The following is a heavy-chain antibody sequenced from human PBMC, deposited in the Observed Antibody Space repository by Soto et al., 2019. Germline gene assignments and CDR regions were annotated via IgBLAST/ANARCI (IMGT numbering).Heavy chain of an antibody. V-gene: IGHV4-34*01. CDR2: INHSGST. CDR3: ASLGTTGTTIGVYYIDY. CDR1: GGSFSGYY. D-gene: IGHD1-1*01. Sequence: SETLSLTCAVYGGSFSGYYWSWIRQPPGKGLEWIGEINHSGSTNYNPSLKSRVTISVDTSKNQFSLKLSSVTAADTAVYYCASLGTTGTTIGVYYIDYWGQATLVTVSS. J-gene: IGHJ4*02.